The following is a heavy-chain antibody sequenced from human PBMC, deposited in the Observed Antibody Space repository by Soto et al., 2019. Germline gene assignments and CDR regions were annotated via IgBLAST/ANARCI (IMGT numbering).Heavy chain of an antibody. CDR3: ATARRFGELSFND. Sequence: SETLSLTCTVSGGSISSGGYYWSWIRQHPGKGLEWIGYIYYSGSTYYNPSLKSRVTISVDTSKNQFSLKLSSVTAADTAVYYWATARRFGELSFNDWGQGTLVTVAS. CDR1: GGSISSGGYY. J-gene: IGHJ4*02. D-gene: IGHD3-10*01. V-gene: IGHV4-31*03. CDR2: IYYSGST.